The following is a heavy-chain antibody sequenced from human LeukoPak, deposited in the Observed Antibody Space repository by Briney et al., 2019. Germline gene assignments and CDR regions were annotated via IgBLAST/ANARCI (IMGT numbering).Heavy chain of an antibody. V-gene: IGHV1-46*03. J-gene: IGHJ4*02. CDR3: ARDLVGATRTYYFDY. CDR2: INPSGGST. CDR1: GYTFTSYY. Sequence: ASVKVSCKASGYTFTSYYMHWVRQAPGQGLEWMGIINPSGGSTSYAQKFQGRVTMTRDTPTSTVYMELSSLRSEDTAVYYCARDLVGATRTYYFDYWGQGTLVTVSS. D-gene: IGHD1-26*01.